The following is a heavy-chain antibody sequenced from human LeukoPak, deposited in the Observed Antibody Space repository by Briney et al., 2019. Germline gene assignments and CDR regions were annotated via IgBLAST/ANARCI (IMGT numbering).Heavy chain of an antibody. V-gene: IGHV3-48*04. Sequence: PGGSLRLSCAASGFTFRSYWMSWVRQAPGKGLEWVSYISSSGSAKYYADSVKDRFTISRDNAKNSLYLQMNGLRVEDTAVYYCATLRWDLLPVGGNWVDPWGQGTLVTVSS. CDR1: GFTFRSYW. CDR2: ISSSGSAK. J-gene: IGHJ5*02. D-gene: IGHD1-26*01. CDR3: ATLRWDLLPVGGNWVDP.